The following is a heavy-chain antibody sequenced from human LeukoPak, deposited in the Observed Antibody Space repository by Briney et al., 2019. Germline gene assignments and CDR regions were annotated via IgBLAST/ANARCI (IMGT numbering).Heavy chain of an antibody. D-gene: IGHD3-10*01. V-gene: IGHV3-23*01. CDR2: ISGSGGST. J-gene: IGHJ5*02. Sequence: GGSLRLSCAASGFTFSSYVMSWVRQAPGKGLEWVSAISGSGGSTYYADSAKGRFTISRDNSKNTLYLQMNSLRAEDTAVYYCAKGVQGVIDWFDPWGQGTLVTVSS. CDR1: GFTFSSYV. CDR3: AKGVQGVIDWFDP.